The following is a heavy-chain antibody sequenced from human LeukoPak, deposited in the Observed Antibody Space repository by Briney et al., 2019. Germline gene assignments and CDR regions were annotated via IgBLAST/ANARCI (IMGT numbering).Heavy chain of an antibody. D-gene: IGHD2-2*01. Sequence: GGSLRLSCAASGFTFSSYEMNWVRQAPGKGLEWVSYISSSGSIRYYAESLKGRLTISRDNAKNSLYLQVTSLRAEDTAVYYCARTLPAATDYYFDYWGQGTLVTVSS. CDR2: ISSSGSIR. CDR1: GFTFSSYE. J-gene: IGHJ4*02. CDR3: ARTLPAATDYYFDY. V-gene: IGHV3-48*03.